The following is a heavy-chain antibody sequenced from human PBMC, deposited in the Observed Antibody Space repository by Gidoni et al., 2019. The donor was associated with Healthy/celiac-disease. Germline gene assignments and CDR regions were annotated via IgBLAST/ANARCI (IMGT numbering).Heavy chain of an antibody. D-gene: IGHD1-1*01. Sequence: EVQLVESGGGLVQPGGSLRLSCAAAGFTVSSNYMSWVRQAPGTGLEWVSVIYSGGSTYYADSVKGRFTISRDKSKNTLYLQMNSLRAEDTAVYYCARDYLPTGTNYWGQGTLVTVSS. CDR2: IYSGGST. J-gene: IGHJ4*02. CDR3: ARDYLPTGTNY. V-gene: IGHV3-66*01. CDR1: GFTVSSNY.